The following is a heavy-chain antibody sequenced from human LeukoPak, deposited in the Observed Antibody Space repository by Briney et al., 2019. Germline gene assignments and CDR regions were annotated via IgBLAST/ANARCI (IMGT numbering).Heavy chain of an antibody. V-gene: IGHV1-2*02. CDR1: EYTFTGYY. CDR2: INPNSGGT. CDR3: ARDLAWGAFDY. J-gene: IGHJ4*02. Sequence: VASVKVSCKASEYTFTGYYMHWVRQAPGQGLEWMGWINPNSGGTNYAQKFQGRVTMTRDTSISTAYMELSRLRSDGTAVYYCARDLAWGAFDYWGQGTLVTVSS. D-gene: IGHD7-27*01.